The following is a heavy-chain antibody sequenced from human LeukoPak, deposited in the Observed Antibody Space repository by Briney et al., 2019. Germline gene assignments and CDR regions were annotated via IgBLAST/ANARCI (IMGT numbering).Heavy chain of an antibody. CDR2: INPNSGGT. CDR1: GYTFTGYY. Sequence: ASVKVSCKASGYTFTGYYMHWVRQAPGQGLEWMGRINPNSGGTNYAQKFQGRVTMTRDTSISTAYMELTRLRSDDTAVYYCARDSPIMGTFYAFDIWGQGTVVTVSS. V-gene: IGHV1-2*06. D-gene: IGHD2/OR15-2a*01. J-gene: IGHJ3*02. CDR3: ARDSPIMGTFYAFDI.